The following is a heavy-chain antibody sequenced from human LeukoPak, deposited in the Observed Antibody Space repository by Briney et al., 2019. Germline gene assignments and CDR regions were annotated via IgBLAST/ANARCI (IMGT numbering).Heavy chain of an antibody. D-gene: IGHD3-10*01. V-gene: IGHV3-23*01. CDR1: GFTFSSYA. CDR3: ARDHAGSGDYFDY. J-gene: IGHJ4*02. CDR2: ISGSGGST. Sequence: GGSLRLSCAASGFTFSSYAMSWVRQAPGKGLEWVSAISGSGGSTYYADSVKGRFTISRDNSKNTLYLQMNRLRAEDTAVYYYARDHAGSGDYFDYWGQGTLVTVSS.